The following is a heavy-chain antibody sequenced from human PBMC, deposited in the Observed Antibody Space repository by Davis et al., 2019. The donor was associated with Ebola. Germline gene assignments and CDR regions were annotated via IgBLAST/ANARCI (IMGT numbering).Heavy chain of an antibody. J-gene: IGHJ4*02. CDR3: AKDAGGADY. D-gene: IGHD3-16*01. Sequence: GGSLRLSCAASGFTFSIYAMTWVRQAPGKGLECVSGISASGGSTYYADSVRGLFTISRDNSRNTLYLQMNSLRAEDTAVYYCAKDAGGADYWGQGTLVTVSS. V-gene: IGHV3-23*01. CDR1: GFTFSIYA. CDR2: ISASGGST.